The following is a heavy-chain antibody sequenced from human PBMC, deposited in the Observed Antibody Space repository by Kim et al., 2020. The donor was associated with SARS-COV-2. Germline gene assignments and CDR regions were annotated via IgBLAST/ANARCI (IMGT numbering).Heavy chain of an antibody. CDR3: ARETFDWWGNDAFDI. D-gene: IGHD3-9*01. Sequence: GGSLRLSCAASGFTFSSYWMSWVRQAPGKGLEWVANIKQDGSEKYYVDSVKGRFTISRDNAKNSLYLQMNSLRAEDTAVYYCARETFDWWGNDAFDIWGQGTMVTVSS. CDR1: GFTFSSYW. CDR2: IKQDGSEK. J-gene: IGHJ3*02. V-gene: IGHV3-7*01.